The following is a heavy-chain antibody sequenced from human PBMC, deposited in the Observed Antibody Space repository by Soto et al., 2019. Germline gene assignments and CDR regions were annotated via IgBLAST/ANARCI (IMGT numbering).Heavy chain of an antibody. D-gene: IGHD2-2*01. CDR3: ASEQGNFCSSTSCYVGVGYYYGMDV. J-gene: IGHJ6*02. Sequence: SETLSLTCTVSGGSISSSSYYWGWIRQPPGKGLEWIGSIYYSGSTYYNPSLKSRVTISVDTSKNQFSLKLSSVTAADTAVYYCASEQGNFCSSTSCYVGVGYYYGMDVWGQGTTVTISS. CDR1: GGSISSSSYY. V-gene: IGHV4-39*01. CDR2: IYYSGST.